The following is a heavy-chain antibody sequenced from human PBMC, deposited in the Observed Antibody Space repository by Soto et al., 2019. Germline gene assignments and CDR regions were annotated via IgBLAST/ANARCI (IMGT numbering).Heavy chain of an antibody. D-gene: IGHD1-1*01. Sequence: QVQLVESGGGVVQPGRSLRLSCAASGFTLSRYGMHWVRQAPGKGLEWVAVISFEGNTQYYADSVKGRFTISRDNSKDTLSLQLHSLRPEDTAVYYCARGAEHQLLSRDYFYGMDVWSQGTTVSVSS. CDR1: GFTLSRYG. V-gene: IGHV3-30*05. J-gene: IGHJ6*02. CDR3: ARGAEHQLLSRDYFYGMDV. CDR2: ISFEGNTQ.